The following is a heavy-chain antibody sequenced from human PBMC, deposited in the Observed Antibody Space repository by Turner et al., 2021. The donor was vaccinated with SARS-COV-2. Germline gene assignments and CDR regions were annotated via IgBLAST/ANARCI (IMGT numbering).Heavy chain of an antibody. J-gene: IGHJ6*02. CDR3: ARGSPGEDFYYYGMGV. D-gene: IGHD1-1*01. CDR1: EFTFGSYI. CDR2: ISSSSSYI. Sequence: EEQLVESGGGLVKPGGSLRLFCSASEFTFGSYIMNWVRQAPGKGLEWVFSISSSSSYIYYADSVKGRFTISRDNAKDSLYLQMNSLRAEDTAVYYCARGSPGEDFYYYGMGVWGQGTTVTVSS. V-gene: IGHV3-21*01.